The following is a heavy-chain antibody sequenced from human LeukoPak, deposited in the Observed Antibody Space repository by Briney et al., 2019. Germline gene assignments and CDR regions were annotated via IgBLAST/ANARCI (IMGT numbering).Heavy chain of an antibody. J-gene: IGHJ4*02. V-gene: IGHV3-7*01. CDR1: GFTFSSYG. CDR3: ARAFRVGQYSSSSIPFDY. Sequence: GGSLRLSCAASGFTFSSYGMHWVRQAPGKGLEWVANIKQDGSEKYYVDSVKGRFTISRDNAKNSLYLQMNSLRAEDTAVYYCARAFRVGQYSSSSIPFDYWGQGTLVTVSS. CDR2: IKQDGSEK. D-gene: IGHD6-6*01.